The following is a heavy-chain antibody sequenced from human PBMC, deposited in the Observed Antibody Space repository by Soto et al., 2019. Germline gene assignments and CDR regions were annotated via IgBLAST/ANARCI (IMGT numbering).Heavy chain of an antibody. V-gene: IGHV3-74*01. Sequence: GGSLRLSCAASGFTFSSYWMHWVRQAPGKGLVWVSRINSDGSSTSYADSVKGRFTISRDNAKNTLYLQMNSLRAEDTAVYYCARVARELRFLEWPQSGYYYYYMDVWGKGTTVTVSS. J-gene: IGHJ6*03. CDR1: GFTFSSYW. D-gene: IGHD3-3*01. CDR3: ARVARELRFLEWPQSGYYYYYMDV. CDR2: INSDGSST.